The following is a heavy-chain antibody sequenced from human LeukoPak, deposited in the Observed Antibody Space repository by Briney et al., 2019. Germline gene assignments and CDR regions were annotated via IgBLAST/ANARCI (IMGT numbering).Heavy chain of an antibody. CDR3: ARRRGYSGYEGWFDP. J-gene: IGHJ5*02. Sequence: SETLSLTCTVSDGSISSYYWSWIRQPPGKGLEWIGYIYYSGSTNYNPSLKSRVTMSVHTSKNQFSLKLSSVTAADTAVYYCARRRGYSGYEGWFDPWGQGTLVTVSS. CDR2: IYYSGST. V-gene: IGHV4-59*08. CDR1: DGSISSYY. D-gene: IGHD5-12*01.